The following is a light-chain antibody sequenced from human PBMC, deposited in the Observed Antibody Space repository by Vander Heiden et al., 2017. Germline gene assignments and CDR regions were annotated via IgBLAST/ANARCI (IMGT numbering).Light chain of an antibody. J-gene: IGKJ1*01. CDR2: AAS. V-gene: IGKV1-9*01. Sequence: IQLTQSPSFLSASVADRVTITCRPSQGISSYLAWYQQKPEKAPKLLIYAASTLQSGVPSRFSSSGSGTEFTLTSSSLQHEDFATYYCQQLNRYPRTFGQGTKVEIK. CDR1: QGISSY. CDR3: QQLNRYPRT.